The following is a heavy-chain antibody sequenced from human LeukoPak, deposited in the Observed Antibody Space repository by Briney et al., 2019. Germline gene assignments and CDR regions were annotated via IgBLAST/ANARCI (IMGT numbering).Heavy chain of an antibody. CDR2: IIPILGIA. CDR3: ASHPNYYYYMDV. Sequence: SVKVSCKASGGTFSSYAISWVRQAPGQGLEWMGRIIPILGIANYAQKFQGRVTITADKSTSTAYMELSSLRSEDTAVYYCASHPNYYYYMDVWGKGTTVTVSS. V-gene: IGHV1-69*04. CDR1: GGTFSSYA. J-gene: IGHJ6*03.